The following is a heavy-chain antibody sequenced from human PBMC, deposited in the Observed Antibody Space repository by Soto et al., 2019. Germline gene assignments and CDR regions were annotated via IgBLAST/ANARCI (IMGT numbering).Heavy chain of an antibody. CDR2: IGDSGTKK. Sequence: GGSLRLSCAASGFTFTDYYMSWIRQAPGRGLEWVSYIGDSGTKKYYADSVKGRFTISRDNAKNSLFLQMNSLRPEDTAVYYCANGPLDFWGQGTLVTSPQ. V-gene: IGHV3-11*01. J-gene: IGHJ4*02. CDR3: ANGPLDF. CDR1: GFTFTDYY.